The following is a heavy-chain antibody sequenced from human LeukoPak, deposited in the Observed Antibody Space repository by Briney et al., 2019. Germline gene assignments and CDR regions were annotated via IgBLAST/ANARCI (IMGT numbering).Heavy chain of an antibody. Sequence: SETLSLTCTVSGGSISSYYWSWIRQPAGKGLEWIGRIYTSGSTNYNASLKSRVSMSVDTSKNQFSLKLSSVTAADTAVYYCARQAARTKRYYYYYGMDVWGQGTTVTVSS. D-gene: IGHD1-1*01. CDR2: IYTSGST. J-gene: IGHJ6*02. V-gene: IGHV4-4*07. CDR3: ARQAARTKRYYYYYGMDV. CDR1: GGSISSYY.